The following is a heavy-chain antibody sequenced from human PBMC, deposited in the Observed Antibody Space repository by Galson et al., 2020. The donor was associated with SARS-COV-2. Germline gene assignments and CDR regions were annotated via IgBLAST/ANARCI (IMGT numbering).Heavy chain of an antibody. Sequence: GESLKISCAASGFTLSSYAMHWVRQAPGKGLEWVAVISYDGSNKYYADSVKGRFTISRDNSKNTLYLQMNSLRAEDTAVYYCASSLLWFGEPPGYWGQGTLVTVSS. J-gene: IGHJ4*02. CDR3: ASSLLWFGEPPGY. V-gene: IGHV3-30*04. D-gene: IGHD3-10*01. CDR2: ISYDGSNK. CDR1: GFTLSSYA.